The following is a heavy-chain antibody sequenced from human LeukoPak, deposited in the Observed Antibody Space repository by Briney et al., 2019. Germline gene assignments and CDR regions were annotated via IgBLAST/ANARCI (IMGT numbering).Heavy chain of an antibody. CDR3: ARDLGSGTPLDC. Sequence: PGGSLRLSCKASGFSISSYWMHWVRQAPGEGPIWVSLIRSDGTSTSYADSVKGRFTISRDNAKNTVYLQMNSLRAEDTAVYYCARDLGSGTPLDCRGQGTLVTVSS. D-gene: IGHD1-7*01. CDR1: GFSISSYW. V-gene: IGHV3-74*01. CDR2: IRSDGTST. J-gene: IGHJ4*02.